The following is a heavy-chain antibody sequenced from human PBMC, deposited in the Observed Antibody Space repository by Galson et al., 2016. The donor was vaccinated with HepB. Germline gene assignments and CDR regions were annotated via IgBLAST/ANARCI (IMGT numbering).Heavy chain of an antibody. CDR2: IYPNNGDT. J-gene: IGHJ4*02. V-gene: IGHV1-2*02. D-gene: IGHD6-25*01. CDR3: AVGSGF. Sequence: SVKVSCKASGYSFIAFYIHWVRQAPGQGLEWMGWIYPNNGDTSYSQKFQGRVTMTRDTSINTAYMEFSRLPSDDPAVYYCAVGSGFWGRGPLITVSS. CDR1: GYSFIAFY.